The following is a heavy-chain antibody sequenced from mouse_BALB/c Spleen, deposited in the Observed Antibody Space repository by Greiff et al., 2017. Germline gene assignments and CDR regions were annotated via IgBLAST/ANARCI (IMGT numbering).Heavy chain of an antibody. CDR1: GFTFSDYY. D-gene: IGHD1-2*01. J-gene: IGHJ4*01. CDR2: ISDGGSYT. Sequence: EVNVVESGGGLVKPGGSLKLSCAASGFTFSDYYMYWVRQTPEKRLEWVATISDGGSYTYYPDSVKGRFTISRDNAKNNLYLQMSSLKSEDTAMYYCARALITTANYAMDYWGQGTSVTVSS. CDR3: ARALITTANYAMDY. V-gene: IGHV5-4*02.